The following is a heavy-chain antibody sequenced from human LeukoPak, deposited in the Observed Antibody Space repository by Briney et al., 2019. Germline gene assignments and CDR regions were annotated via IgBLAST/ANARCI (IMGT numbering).Heavy chain of an antibody. D-gene: IGHD6-6*01. CDR1: GGTFSGYG. V-gene: IGHV1-69*05. Sequence: SXKVSCKASGGTFSGYGLSWVRQAPGQGLEWMGGIIPIFVTTNYAQKFQGRVTITTDESTSTAYMELSSLRSEDTAVYYCARDVLAARHPTYFDYWGQGTLVTVSS. CDR3: ARDVLAARHPTYFDY. CDR2: IIPIFVTT. J-gene: IGHJ4*02.